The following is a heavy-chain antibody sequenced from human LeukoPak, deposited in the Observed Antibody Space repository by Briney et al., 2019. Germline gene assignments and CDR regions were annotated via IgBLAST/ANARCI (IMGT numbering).Heavy chain of an antibody. CDR3: ASAARYCSSTSCYRIGWFDP. Sequence: GASVKVSCKASGGTFSSYAISWVRQAPGQGLEWMGGIIPIFGTANYAQKFQGRVTITTDESTSTAYMELSSLRSEDTAVYYCASAARYCSSTSCYRIGWFDPWGQGTLVTVSS. J-gene: IGHJ5*02. D-gene: IGHD2-2*02. V-gene: IGHV1-69*05. CDR2: IIPIFGTA. CDR1: GGTFSSYA.